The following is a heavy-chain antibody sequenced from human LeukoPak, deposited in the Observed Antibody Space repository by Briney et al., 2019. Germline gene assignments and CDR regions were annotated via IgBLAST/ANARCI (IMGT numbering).Heavy chain of an antibody. CDR2: ISYDGSNK. CDR3: AMNWNCDS. J-gene: IGHJ5*01. Sequence: GRSLRLSCAASGFTFSSYGMHWVRQAPGKGLEWVAVISYDGSNKYYADSVKGRFTISRDNSKNTLYLQMNSLRAEDTAVYYCAMNWNCDSWGQGTLVTVSP. D-gene: IGHD1-7*01. CDR1: GFTFSSYG. V-gene: IGHV3-30*03.